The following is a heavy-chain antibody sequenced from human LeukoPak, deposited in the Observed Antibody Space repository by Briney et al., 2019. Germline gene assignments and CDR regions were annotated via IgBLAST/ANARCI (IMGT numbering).Heavy chain of an antibody. Sequence: PGGSLRLSCAASGFTFSSYSMSWVRQAPGKGLEWVSYISSSSNTIYYADSVKGRFTISRDNAKNSLFLQMHSLRDEDTSVYYCARAVTVVTRGGLVFDYCGQGTLVTVTS. CDR3: ARAVTVVTRGGLVFDY. CDR1: GFTFSSYS. J-gene: IGHJ4*02. CDR2: ISSSSNTI. V-gene: IGHV3-48*02. D-gene: IGHD2-21*02.